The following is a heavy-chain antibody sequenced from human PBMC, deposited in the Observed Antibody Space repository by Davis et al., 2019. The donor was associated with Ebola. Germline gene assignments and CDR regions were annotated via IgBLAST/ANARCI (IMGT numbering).Heavy chain of an antibody. V-gene: IGHV5-10-1*01. D-gene: IGHD2-21*01. CDR2: IDPSDSYT. CDR3: ARLGAYCGGDCHSSTAGYYYYMDV. Sequence: PGGSLRLSCKGSGYSFTSYWISWVRQMPGKCLEWMGRIDPSDSYTNYSPSFQGHVTISADKSISTAYLQWSSLKASDTAMNYCARLGAYCGGDCHSSTAGYYYYMDVWGKGTTVTVSS. CDR1: GYSFTSYW. J-gene: IGHJ6*03.